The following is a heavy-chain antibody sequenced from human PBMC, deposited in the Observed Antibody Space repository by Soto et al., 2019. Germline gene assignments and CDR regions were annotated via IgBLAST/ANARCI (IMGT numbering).Heavy chain of an antibody. CDR2: ISSSSSTI. D-gene: IGHD6-19*01. J-gene: IGHJ3*02. CDR1: GFTFSSYS. V-gene: IGHV3-48*01. Sequence: GGSPXLSCAASGFTFSSYSMNWVRQAPGKGLEWVSYISSSSSTIYYADSVKGRFTISRDNAKNSLYLQMNSLRAEDTAVYYCARDDSSGGAFDIWGQGTMVTVSS. CDR3: ARDDSSGGAFDI.